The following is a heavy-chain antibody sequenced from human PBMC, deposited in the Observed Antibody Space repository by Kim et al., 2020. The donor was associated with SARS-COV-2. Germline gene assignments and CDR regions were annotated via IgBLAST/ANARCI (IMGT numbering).Heavy chain of an antibody. CDR1: GYSFSTFP. V-gene: IGHV1-18*01. J-gene: IGHJ4*02. CDR2: IRPYNGNI. Sequence: ASVKVSCKTSGYSFSTFPISWVRQAPGQGLEWMGWIRPYNGNIKFEQKFQDRVTLTTDTSTSTAYVELRSLRFDDTAVYYCAREVFYDTLTYYFDKWGQGTLVTVSS. D-gene: IGHD3-9*01. CDR3: AREVFYDTLTYYFDK.